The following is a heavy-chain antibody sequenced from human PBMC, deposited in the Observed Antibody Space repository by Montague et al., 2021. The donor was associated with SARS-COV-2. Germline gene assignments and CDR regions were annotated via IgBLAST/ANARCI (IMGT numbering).Heavy chain of an antibody. CDR3: AREDRWYWFDP. CDR2: IYYRGTT. CDR1: GGSVSSDY. D-gene: IGHD5-24*01. Sequence: SETLSLTCSVSGGSVSSDYWSWIRQSPGKGLEWIGYIYYRGTTNYNPSLKSRVTFSVDTAKNQFSLKLISVTAADTAVYFCAREDRWYWFDPWGQGVSVTVSS. J-gene: IGHJ5*02. V-gene: IGHV4-59*02.